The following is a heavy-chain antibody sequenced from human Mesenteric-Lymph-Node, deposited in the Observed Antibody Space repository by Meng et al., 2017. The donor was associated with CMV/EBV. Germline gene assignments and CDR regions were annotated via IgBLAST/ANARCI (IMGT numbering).Heavy chain of an antibody. V-gene: IGHV3-30*04. CDR2: ISYDGSNK. J-gene: IGHJ4*02. Sequence: GGSLRLSCAASGFTFSSYAMHWVRQAPGKGLEWVAVISYDGSNKYYADSVKGRFTISRDNSKNTLYLQMNSLRAEDTAVYYCARLVWSTVTFDFWGQGTVVTVS. D-gene: IGHD4-17*01. CDR1: GFTFSSYA. CDR3: ARLVWSTVTFDF.